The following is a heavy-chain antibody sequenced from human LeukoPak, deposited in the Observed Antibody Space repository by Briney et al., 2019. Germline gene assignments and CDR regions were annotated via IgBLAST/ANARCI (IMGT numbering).Heavy chain of an antibody. CDR3: ARPPKYCSSTSCYDY. Sequence: SVKVSCKASGGTFSSYAISWVRQAPGQGLEWMGGIIPIFGTANYAQKFQGRVTMTRDTSISTAYMELSRLRSDDTAVYYCARPPKYCSSTSCYDYWGQGTLVTVSS. J-gene: IGHJ4*02. D-gene: IGHD2-2*01. V-gene: IGHV1-69*05. CDR1: GGTFSSYA. CDR2: IIPIFGTA.